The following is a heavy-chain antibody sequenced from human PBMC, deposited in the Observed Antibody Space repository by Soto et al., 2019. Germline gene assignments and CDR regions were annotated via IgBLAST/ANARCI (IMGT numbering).Heavy chain of an antibody. Sequence: SETLSLTCTVSRGSVSGGSYFWNWIRQPPGKGLEWIGYFYKSGYTKYNPSLRSRVTISEDTSKNQFSLKLLSVTTADTAVYFCAAGEASSRNLAPYYLDFWGQGTLVTVSS. CDR1: RGSVSGGSYF. CDR3: AAGEASSRNLAPYYLDF. J-gene: IGHJ4*02. V-gene: IGHV4-61*01. CDR2: FYKSGYT. D-gene: IGHD6-13*01.